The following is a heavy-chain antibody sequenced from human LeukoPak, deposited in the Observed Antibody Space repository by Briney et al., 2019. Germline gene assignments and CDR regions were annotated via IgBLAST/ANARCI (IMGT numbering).Heavy chain of an antibody. D-gene: IGHD3-10*01. CDR2: IYYSGST. V-gene: IGHV4-59*01. Sequence: SETLSLTCTVSGGSISSYYWSWIRQPPGKGLEWIGYIYYSGSTNYNPSLKNRVTISVGTSNNQFSLKLSSVTAADTAVYYCARENTMVRGAFDAFDIWGQGTMVTVSS. CDR3: ARENTMVRGAFDAFDI. CDR1: GGSISSYY. J-gene: IGHJ3*02.